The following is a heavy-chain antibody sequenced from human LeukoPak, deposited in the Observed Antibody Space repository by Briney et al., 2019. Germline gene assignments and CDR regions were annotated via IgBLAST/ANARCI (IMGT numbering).Heavy chain of an antibody. CDR2: INSDGSST. Sequence: GGSLRLSCAASGFTFSSYWMHWVRQAPGKGLVWVSRINSDGSSTSYADSVKGRFTISRDDSKNTLYLQMNSLKTEDTAVYYCTTDPYYYDSSGYPPWGQGTLVTVSS. V-gene: IGHV3-74*01. CDR3: TTDPYYYDSSGYPP. CDR1: GFTFSSYW. J-gene: IGHJ5*02. D-gene: IGHD3-22*01.